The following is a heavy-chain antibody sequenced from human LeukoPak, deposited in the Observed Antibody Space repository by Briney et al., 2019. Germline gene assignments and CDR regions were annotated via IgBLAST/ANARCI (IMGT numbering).Heavy chain of an antibody. CDR3: ARGFYGSGSYSPSWFDP. J-gene: IGHJ5*02. D-gene: IGHD3-10*01. Sequence: SETLSLTCTVSGGSISSSSYYWGWIRRPPGKGLECIGYIYHTGSTDYNPSLKSRVTISVDRSKNQYSLQLSSVTAADTAVYYCARGFYGSGSYSPSWFDPWGQGTLVTVSS. V-gene: IGHV4-61*05. CDR1: GGSISSSSYY. CDR2: IYHTGST.